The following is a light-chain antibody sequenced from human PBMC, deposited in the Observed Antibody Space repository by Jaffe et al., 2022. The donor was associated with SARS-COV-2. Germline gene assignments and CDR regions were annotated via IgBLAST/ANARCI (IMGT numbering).Light chain of an antibody. J-gene: IGLJ1*01. Sequence: QSALTQPASVSGSPGQSITISCTGTSSDVGNYNLVSWYQQHPGKAPKLMIYEGSKRPSGVSNRFSGSKSGNTASLTISGLQAEDEADYYCCSYAGSTTVFGTGTKVTVL. V-gene: IGLV2-23*03. CDR3: CSYAGSTTV. CDR1: SSDVGNYNL. CDR2: EGS.